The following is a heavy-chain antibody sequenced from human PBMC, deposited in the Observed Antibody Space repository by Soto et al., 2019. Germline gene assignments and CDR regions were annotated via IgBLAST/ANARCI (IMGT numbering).Heavy chain of an antibody. CDR2: VSGSGGST. D-gene: IGHD2-2*01. CDR1: GFTFSSYA. J-gene: IGHJ4*02. CDR3: AKDPPRYCSSTSCYFQWDYFDY. V-gene: IGHV3-23*01. Sequence: PGGSLILSCAASGFTFSSYAMSWVRQAPGKGLEWVSAVSGSGGSTYYADSVKGRFTISRDNSKNTLYLQMNSLRAEDTAVYYCAKDPPRYCSSTSCYFQWDYFDYWGQGTLVTAPQ.